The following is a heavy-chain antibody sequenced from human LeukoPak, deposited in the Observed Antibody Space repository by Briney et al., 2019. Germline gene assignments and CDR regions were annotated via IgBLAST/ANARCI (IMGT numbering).Heavy chain of an antibody. J-gene: IGHJ4*02. V-gene: IGHV3-53*01. Sequence: PGGSLRLSCAASGFTVSSNHMSWVRQAPGKGLEWVSTIYSGGSTYFADSVKGRFTISRDNSKNTLYLQMNSLRAEDTAVYYCARANPAYYDSSGYHPYFDYWGQGTLVTVSS. CDR2: IYSGGST. D-gene: IGHD3-22*01. CDR1: GFTVSSNH. CDR3: ARANPAYYDSSGYHPYFDY.